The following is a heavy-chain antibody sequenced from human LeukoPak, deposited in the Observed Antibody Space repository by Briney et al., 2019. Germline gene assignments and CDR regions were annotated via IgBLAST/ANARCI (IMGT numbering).Heavy chain of an antibody. V-gene: IGHV1-2*02. CDR1: GYTFTGYY. Sequence: ASVKVSCKASGYTFTGYYMHWVRQAPGQGLEWMGWINPNSGGTNYAQKFQGRVTMTRDTSISTAYMELSRLRSDDTAVYYCARVQIRIYEVDPWGQGTLVTVSS. CDR3: ARVQIRIYEVDP. D-gene: IGHD2/OR15-2a*01. J-gene: IGHJ5*02. CDR2: INPNSGGT.